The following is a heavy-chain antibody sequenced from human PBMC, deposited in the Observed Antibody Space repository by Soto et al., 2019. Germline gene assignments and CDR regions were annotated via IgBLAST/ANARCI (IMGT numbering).Heavy chain of an antibody. J-gene: IGHJ6*02. Sequence: PGGSLRLSCAASGFTFSSYAMSWVRQAPGKGLEWVSAISGSGGSTYYADSVKGRFTISRDNSKNTLYLQMNSLRAEDTAVYYCAKGYYGDYPVYYGMDVWGQGTTVTVSS. D-gene: IGHD4-17*01. CDR3: AKGYYGDYPVYYGMDV. V-gene: IGHV3-23*01. CDR1: GFTFSSYA. CDR2: ISGSGGST.